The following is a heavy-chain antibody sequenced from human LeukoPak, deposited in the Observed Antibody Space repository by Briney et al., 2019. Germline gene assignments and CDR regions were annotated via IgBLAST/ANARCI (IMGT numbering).Heavy chain of an antibody. J-gene: IGHJ5*02. CDR2: ISGTGVST. V-gene: IGHV3-23*01. Sequence: PGGCLRLSCAASGFTFSNYAMSWVRQAPGKGLDWVSAISGTGVSTYHADSVKGRFTISRDNAKNSLYLQMNSLRAEDTAVYYCARGGRWYQSPNWFDPWGQGTLVTVSS. CDR1: GFTFSNYA. CDR3: ARGGRWYQSPNWFDP. D-gene: IGHD6-13*01.